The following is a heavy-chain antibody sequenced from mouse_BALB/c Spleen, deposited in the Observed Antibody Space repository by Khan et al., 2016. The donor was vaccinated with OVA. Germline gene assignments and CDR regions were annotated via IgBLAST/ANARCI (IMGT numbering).Heavy chain of an antibody. CDR2: IWAGGST. Sequence: QVQLKESGPGLVAPSQSLSITCTVSGFSLTSYGVHLVRQPPGKGLAWLGVIWAGGSTTYNSALMSCLSISKDSSQTQVFLKMNRLQTDDTAMYDCARNREPGYLDEGGQGNTRTVAS. J-gene: IGHJ2*01. CDR1: GFSLTSYG. V-gene: IGHV2-9*02. CDR3: ARNREPGYLDE.